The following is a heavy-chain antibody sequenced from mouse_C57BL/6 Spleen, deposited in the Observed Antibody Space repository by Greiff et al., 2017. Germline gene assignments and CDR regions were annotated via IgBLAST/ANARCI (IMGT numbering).Heavy chain of an antibody. CDR1: GYTFTEYT. Sequence: QVHVKQSGAELVKPGASVKLSCKASGYTFTEYTIHWVKQRSGQGLEWIGWFYPGSGSIKYNEKFKDKATLTADKSSSTVYMELSRLTSEDSAVYFGARHEERGIYYGNPFAYWGQGTLVTVSA. J-gene: IGHJ3*01. V-gene: IGHV1-62-2*01. D-gene: IGHD2-1*01. CDR3: ARHEERGIYYGNPFAY. CDR2: FYPGSGSI.